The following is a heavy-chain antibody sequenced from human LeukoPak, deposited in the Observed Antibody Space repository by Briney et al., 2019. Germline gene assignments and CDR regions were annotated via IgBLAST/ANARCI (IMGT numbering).Heavy chain of an antibody. D-gene: IGHD3-10*01. V-gene: IGHV1-8*01. CDR1: GYSFISYD. Sequence: ASVKVSCKASGYSFISYDINWVRQAPGQGLEWMGRMNPNSGNKGYAQKFQGRVTLTRDTSMNTAYMELNNLRSDDTAIYYCARDRFGGNWFDPWGQGTLVTVSS. CDR3: ARDRFGGNWFDP. J-gene: IGHJ5*02. CDR2: MNPNSGNK.